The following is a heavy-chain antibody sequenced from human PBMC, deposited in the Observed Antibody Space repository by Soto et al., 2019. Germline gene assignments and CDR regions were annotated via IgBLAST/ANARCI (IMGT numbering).Heavy chain of an antibody. D-gene: IGHD6-13*01. CDR2: TIPILPTP. V-gene: IGHV1-69*12. CDR1: RGTFGSSA. Sequence: QVQLVQSGAEVKKPGSSVTVSCKASRGTFGSSAISWVRQAPGQGLEWMGGTIPILPTPDYAQKFQGRVTITADESTSTAYLELTSLRSEDTVVYYCARDKDRQQLGSNYYYGIDVWGQGNTVTVSS. J-gene: IGHJ6*02. CDR3: ARDKDRQQLGSNYYYGIDV.